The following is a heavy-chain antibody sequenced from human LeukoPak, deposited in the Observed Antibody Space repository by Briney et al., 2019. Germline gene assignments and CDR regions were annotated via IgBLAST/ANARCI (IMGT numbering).Heavy chain of an antibody. V-gene: IGHV3-23*01. Sequence: PGRSLRLSCAASGFTFSSYGMHWVRQAPGKGLEWVSAISGSGGSTYYADSVKGRLTISRDNSKNTLYLQMNSLRAEDTAVYYCAKDRASGWYDWFDPWGQGTLVTVSS. D-gene: IGHD6-19*01. CDR1: GFTFSSYG. CDR2: ISGSGGST. CDR3: AKDRASGWYDWFDP. J-gene: IGHJ5*02.